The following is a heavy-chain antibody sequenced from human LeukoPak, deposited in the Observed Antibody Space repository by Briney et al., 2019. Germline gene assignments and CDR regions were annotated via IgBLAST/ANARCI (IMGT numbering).Heavy chain of an antibody. CDR2: IRYDGSSK. CDR3: AKEEDPYYDFWSGYLIDI. J-gene: IGHJ3*02. V-gene: IGHV3-30*02. Sequence: PGGSLRLSCAASGFTFSSYGMHWVRQAPGKGLEWVAFIRYDGSSKYYADSVKGRFTISRDNSKNTLYLQMNSLRAEDTAVYYCAKEEDPYYDFWSGYLIDIWGQGTMVTVSS. D-gene: IGHD3-3*01. CDR1: GFTFSSYG.